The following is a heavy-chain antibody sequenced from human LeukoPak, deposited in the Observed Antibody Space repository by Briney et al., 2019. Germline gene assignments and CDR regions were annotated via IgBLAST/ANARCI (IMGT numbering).Heavy chain of an antibody. Sequence: GGSLRLSCAASGFTFSSYAMSWVRQAPGKGLEWVSSISSSSSYIYYADSVKGRFTISRDNAKNSLYLQMNSLRAEDTAVYYCARGPLDFWSGYFQLDAFDIWGQGTMVTVSS. CDR2: ISSSSSYI. D-gene: IGHD3-3*01. CDR3: ARGPLDFWSGYFQLDAFDI. CDR1: GFTFSSYA. V-gene: IGHV3-21*01. J-gene: IGHJ3*02.